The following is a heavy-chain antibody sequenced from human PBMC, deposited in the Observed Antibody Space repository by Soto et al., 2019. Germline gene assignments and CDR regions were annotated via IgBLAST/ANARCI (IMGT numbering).Heavy chain of an antibody. V-gene: IGHV4-39*01. CDR1: GGSISSSSYY. CDR2: IYYSGST. Sequence: SETLSLTCTVSGGSISSSSYYWGWIRQPPGKGLEWIGSIYYSGSTYYNPSLKSRVTISVDTSKNQFSLKLSSVTAADTAVYYCARHWRITFPGSHYYGMDVWGQGTTVTVSS. D-gene: IGHD3-16*01. CDR3: ARHWRITFPGSHYYGMDV. J-gene: IGHJ6*02.